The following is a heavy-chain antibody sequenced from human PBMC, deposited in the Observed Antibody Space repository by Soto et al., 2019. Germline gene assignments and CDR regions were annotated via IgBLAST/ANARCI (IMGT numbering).Heavy chain of an antibody. V-gene: IGHV4-31*03. CDR1: GGSISSVGYF. CDR3: ARLNSGWHQTFDS. CDR2: ISYSGST. J-gene: IGHJ4*02. D-gene: IGHD6-25*01. Sequence: QVQLESSGPGLVKPSQTLSLTCTVSGGSISSVGYFWTWIRQHPAKGLEWIGHISYSGSTYFIPSLRSRLSMSVDTSKNQFCLNLTSVTVADTALYYCARLNSGWHQTFDSWGQGTLVTVSS.